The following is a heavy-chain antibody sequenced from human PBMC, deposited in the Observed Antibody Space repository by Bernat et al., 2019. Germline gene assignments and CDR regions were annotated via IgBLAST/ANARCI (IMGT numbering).Heavy chain of an antibody. CDR1: GASISSSNYY. Sequence: QLQLQESGPGLVKPSETLSLTCTVSGASISSSNYYWGWIRQPPGKGLEWIGSIYYSGSTYYNPPLKSRVTISVDTARNQFSLKMSSATAADTALYYVARHADTDPHVTAFDIWGQGTMVTVSS. V-gene: IGHV4-39*01. CDR3: ARHADTDPHVTAFDI. CDR2: IYYSGST. J-gene: IGHJ3*02.